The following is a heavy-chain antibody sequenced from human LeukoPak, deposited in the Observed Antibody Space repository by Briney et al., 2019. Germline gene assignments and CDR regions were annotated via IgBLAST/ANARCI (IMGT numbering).Heavy chain of an antibody. CDR3: AKRIPSWYYVDY. V-gene: IGHV3-23*01. D-gene: IGHD2-15*01. J-gene: IGHJ4*02. CDR1: GFTFSNYA. CDR2: ITGSGGGT. Sequence: GGSLRLSCAASGFTFSNYAMTWVRQPPGKGLEWVSAITGSGGGTYYADSVKGRFTISRDNSKNTLYLQMNSLRAEDTAICYCAKRIPSWYYVDYWGQGTLVTVSS.